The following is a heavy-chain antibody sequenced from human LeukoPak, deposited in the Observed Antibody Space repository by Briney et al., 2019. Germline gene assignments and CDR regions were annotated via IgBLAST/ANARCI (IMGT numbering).Heavy chain of an antibody. D-gene: IGHD5-18*01. CDR1: GGSFSTYF. V-gene: IGHV4-34*01. CDR3: ATSGRGYSYGYLDY. CDR2: INHSGST. Sequence: SETLSLTCGVYGGSFSTYFCSWIRQPPGKGLEWIGEINHSGSTNYNPSLKSRVTMSLDTSKNQFSLKVSSVTAADTAVYYCATSGRGYSYGYLDYWGQGTLVTVSS. J-gene: IGHJ4*02.